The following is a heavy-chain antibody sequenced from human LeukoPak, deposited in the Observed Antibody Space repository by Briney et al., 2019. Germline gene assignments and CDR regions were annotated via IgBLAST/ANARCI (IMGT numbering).Heavy chain of an antibody. CDR1: GFTFSSYA. V-gene: IGHV3-23*01. J-gene: IGHJ4*02. Sequence: PGGSLRLSCAASGFTFSSYAMSWVRQAPGKGLEWVSTISDGGGSTYYADSVKGRFTISRDNSKNTLYLQMNSLRAEDTAVYYCAKDGAPRGVHDYWGQGTLVTVSS. D-gene: IGHD3-10*01. CDR2: ISDGGGST. CDR3: AKDGAPRGVHDY.